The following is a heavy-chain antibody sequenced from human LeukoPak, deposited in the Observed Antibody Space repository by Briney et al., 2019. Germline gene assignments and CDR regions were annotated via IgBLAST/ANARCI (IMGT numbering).Heavy chain of an antibody. CDR2: INHSRST. J-gene: IGHJ4*02. V-gene: IGHV4-34*01. CDR3: ARHHRGDGYNSFDY. Sequence: KPSETLSLTCAVYGGSFSGYYWSWIRQPPGKGLEWIGEINHSRSTNYNPSLKSRVTISVETSKNQFSLKLSSVTAADTAVYYCARHHRGDGYNSFDYWGQGTLVTVSS. CDR1: GGSFSGYY. D-gene: IGHD5-24*01.